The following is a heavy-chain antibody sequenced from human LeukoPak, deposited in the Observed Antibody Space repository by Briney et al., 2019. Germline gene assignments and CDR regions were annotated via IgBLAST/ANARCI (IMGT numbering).Heavy chain of an antibody. CDR1: GGSISSYY. Sequence: SETLSLTCTVSGGSISSYYWSWIRQPPGKGLEWIGYIYYSGSTNYHTSLKSRVTISVDTSKTQFSLKLSSVTAADTAVYYCARNRRESAFDIWGQGTMVTVSS. J-gene: IGHJ3*02. CDR3: ARNRRESAFDI. CDR2: IYYSGST. V-gene: IGHV4-59*01.